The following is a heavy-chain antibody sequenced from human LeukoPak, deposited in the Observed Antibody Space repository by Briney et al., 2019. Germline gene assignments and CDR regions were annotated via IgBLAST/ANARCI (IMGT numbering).Heavy chain of an antibody. Sequence: SETLSLTCTVSGGSISSYYWSWIRQPPGKGLEWIGEINHSGSTNYNPSLKSRVTISVDTSKNQFSLKLSSVTAADTAVYYCARRSVAAAGTLGEFDYWGQGTLVTVSS. D-gene: IGHD6-13*01. CDR2: INHSGST. J-gene: IGHJ4*02. CDR1: GGSISSYY. V-gene: IGHV4-34*01. CDR3: ARRSVAAAGTLGEFDY.